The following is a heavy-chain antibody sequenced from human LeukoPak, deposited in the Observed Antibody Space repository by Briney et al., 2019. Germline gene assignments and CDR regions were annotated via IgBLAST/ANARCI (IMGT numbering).Heavy chain of an antibody. J-gene: IGHJ6*03. CDR3: AKDKGIAAARHTDV. Sequence: GGSLRLSCAASGFTFSSSAMSWVRQTPGKGLEWVSAISGSGGGTYYADSVKGRFTISRDDSKNTLYLQVNTLRAEDTAIYYCAKDKGIAAARHTDVWGKGTTVAVSS. V-gene: IGHV3-23*01. CDR2: ISGSGGGT. D-gene: IGHD6-13*01. CDR1: GFTFSSSA.